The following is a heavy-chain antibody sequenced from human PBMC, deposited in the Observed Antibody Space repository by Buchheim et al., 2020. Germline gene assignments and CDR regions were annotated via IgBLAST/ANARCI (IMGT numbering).Heavy chain of an antibody. Sequence: EVQLVQSGAEVKKPGESLKISCKGSGYSFTNYWIGWVRQLSGKGLEWMGIIYPGDSDTRYSPSFEGQVIISVDKSISTAYLQWSSLKASDTAMYYCARGNTWSIYYYYYYGLDVWGQGT. CDR2: IYPGDSDT. D-gene: IGHD6-13*01. CDR1: GYSFTNYW. CDR3: ARGNTWSIYYYYYYGLDV. V-gene: IGHV5-51*01. J-gene: IGHJ6*02.